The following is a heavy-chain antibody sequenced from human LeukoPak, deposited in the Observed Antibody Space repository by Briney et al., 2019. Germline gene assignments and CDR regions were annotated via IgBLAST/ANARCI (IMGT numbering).Heavy chain of an antibody. CDR3: AKDPPSVVANAFHI. Sequence: SGGSLRLSCATSGFNFGGHYMSWVRQAPGKGPEWISYISGNGRDIAYADSVKGRFTISRDNSKNTLYLEMDSLRADDTAVYSCAKDPPSVVANAFHIWGQGTMVTVSS. CDR1: GFNFGGHY. CDR2: ISGNGRDI. J-gene: IGHJ3*02. V-gene: IGHV3-11*01. D-gene: IGHD5-12*01.